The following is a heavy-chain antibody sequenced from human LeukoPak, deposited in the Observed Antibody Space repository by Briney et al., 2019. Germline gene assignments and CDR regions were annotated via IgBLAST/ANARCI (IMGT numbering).Heavy chain of an antibody. CDR2: IYPGDSDT. Sequence: GESLKISCTGSGYSFTSYWIGWVRQMPGKGLEWMGIIYPGDSDTRYSPSFQGQVTISADKSISTAYLQWSSLKASDTAMYYCARPEEHGDYVHDAFDIWGQGTMVTVSS. CDR1: GYSFTSYW. CDR3: ARPEEHGDYVHDAFDI. J-gene: IGHJ3*02. V-gene: IGHV5-51*01. D-gene: IGHD4-17*01.